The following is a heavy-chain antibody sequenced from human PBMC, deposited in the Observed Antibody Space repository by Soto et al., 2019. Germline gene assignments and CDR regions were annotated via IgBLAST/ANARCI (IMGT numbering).Heavy chain of an antibody. CDR2: ISSSSSTI. CDR3: ARVIHGSGSYLFDY. CDR1: GFTFSSYS. V-gene: IGHV3-48*04. J-gene: IGHJ4*02. Sequence: GGSLRLSCAASGFTFSSYSMNWVRQAPGKGLEWVSYISSSSSTIYYADSVKGRFTISRDNAKNSLYLQMNSLRAEDTAVYYCARVIHGSGSYLFDYWGQGTLVTVSS. D-gene: IGHD3-10*01.